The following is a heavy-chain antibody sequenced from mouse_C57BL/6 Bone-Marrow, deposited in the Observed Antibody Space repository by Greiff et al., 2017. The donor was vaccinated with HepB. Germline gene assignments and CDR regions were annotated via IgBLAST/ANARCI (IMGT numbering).Heavy chain of an antibody. CDR1: GYTFTSYW. CDR2: IDPSDSYT. J-gene: IGHJ4*01. D-gene: IGHD1-1*01. CDR3: AREGYITTVVADYYAMDS. Sequence: VQLQQPGAELVKPGASVKLSCTASGYTFTSYWMQWVKQRPGQGLEWIGEIDPSDSYTNYTQKFKGKATLTVDTSSSTAYMQLSSLTSEDSAVYYCAREGYITTVVADYYAMDSWGQGTSVTASS. V-gene: IGHV1-50*01.